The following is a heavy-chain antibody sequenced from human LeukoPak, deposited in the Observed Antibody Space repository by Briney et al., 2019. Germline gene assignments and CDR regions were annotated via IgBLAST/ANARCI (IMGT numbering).Heavy chain of an antibody. CDR3: ASGTVIGYYYYYMDV. V-gene: IGHV1-46*01. Sequence: ASVKVSCKASGYTFTSYYMHWVRQAPGQGLEWMGIINPSGGSTSYAQKFQGRVTMTRDTSTSTVYMELSSLRSEDTAVYYCASGTVIGYYYYYMDVWGKGTTVTVSS. J-gene: IGHJ6*03. CDR1: GYTFTSYY. D-gene: IGHD4-11*01. CDR2: INPSGGST.